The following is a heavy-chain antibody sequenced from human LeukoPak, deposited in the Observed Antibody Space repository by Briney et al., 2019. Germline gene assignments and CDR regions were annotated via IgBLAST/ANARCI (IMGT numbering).Heavy chain of an antibody. CDR3: ARRVPVGPPDF. Sequence: GESLKISCKVSGYSFSTYWIVWVRQMPGKGLEYRGIIYPGDSDTKYSPSFQGQVTMSVDKSISTAYLQWNSLKSSDTAMYYCARRVPVGPPDFWGQGTLVTVSS. CDR2: IYPGDSDT. V-gene: IGHV5-51*01. D-gene: IGHD1-26*01. J-gene: IGHJ4*02. CDR1: GYSFSTYW.